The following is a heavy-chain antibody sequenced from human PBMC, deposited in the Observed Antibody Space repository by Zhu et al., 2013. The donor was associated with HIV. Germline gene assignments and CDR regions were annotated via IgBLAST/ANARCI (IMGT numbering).Heavy chain of an antibody. J-gene: IGHJ6*02. D-gene: IGHD3-10*01. Sequence: QVQLVQSGAEVKKPGASVKVSCKASGYTFTSYGISWVRQAPGQGLERMGWISAYNGNTNYAQKLQGRVTMTTDTSTSTAYMELRSLRSDDTAVYYCARVASTMVRGASYYYYYGMDVWGQGTTVTVSS. CDR2: ISAYNGNT. CDR3: ARVASTMVRGASYYYYYGMDV. V-gene: IGHV1-18*01. CDR1: GYTFTSYG.